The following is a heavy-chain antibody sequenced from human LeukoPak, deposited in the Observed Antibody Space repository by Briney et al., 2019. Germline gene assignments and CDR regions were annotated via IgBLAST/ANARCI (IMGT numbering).Heavy chain of an antibody. CDR3: TRTNFGLGSRDGFDI. CDR1: GYTFKFYA. V-gene: IGHV7-4-1*01. Sequence: ASVKVSCKASGYTFKFYAMNWVRQAPGQGLEWMGWINTNTGNPTYAQGFTGRFVFSLDASVNTAYLQIDSLKAADIAVYYCTRTNFGLGSRDGFDIWGQGTMVTVSS. J-gene: IGHJ3*02. D-gene: IGHD3-10*01. CDR2: INTNTGNP.